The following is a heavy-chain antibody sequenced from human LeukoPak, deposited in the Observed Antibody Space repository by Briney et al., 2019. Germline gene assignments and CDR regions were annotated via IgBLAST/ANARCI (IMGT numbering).Heavy chain of an antibody. D-gene: IGHD2-15*01. V-gene: IGHV3-30-3*01. J-gene: IGHJ4*02. Sequence: GGSLRLSCAVSGFAFSSLAMHWVSQAPGKGLEWVAFISYDGNNQYYADSVKGRFTISRDNSKNTLYLQMNNLRAEDTAIYYCARVGSRYCSGANCYDGFWGQGTLVSVSS. CDR3: ARVGSRYCSGANCYDGF. CDR1: GFAFSSLA. CDR2: ISYDGNNQ.